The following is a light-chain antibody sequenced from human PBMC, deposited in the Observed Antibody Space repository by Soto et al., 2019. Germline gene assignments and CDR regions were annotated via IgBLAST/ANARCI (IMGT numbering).Light chain of an antibody. CDR1: TGAVTSGFF. CDR3: LLSYSAARPV. V-gene: IGLV7-43*01. J-gene: IGLJ3*02. Sequence: QTVVTQEPSLTVSPGGTVTLTCASSTGAVTSGFFPNWFQQKPGQSPRALIYSTSYKHSWTPARFSGSLLGGKAALTLSGAQPEDEAEYYCLLSYSAARPVFGGGTKLTVL. CDR2: STS.